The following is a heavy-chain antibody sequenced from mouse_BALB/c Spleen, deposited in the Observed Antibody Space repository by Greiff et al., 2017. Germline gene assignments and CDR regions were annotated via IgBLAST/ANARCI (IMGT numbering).Heavy chain of an antibody. CDR1: GFTFSSYG. CDR3: ARQVLQNYFDY. CDR2: ISSGGSYT. J-gene: IGHJ2*01. Sequence: VQLKESGGDLVKPGGSLKLSCAASGFTFSSYGMSWVRQTPDKRLEWVATISSGGSYTYYPDSVKGRFTISRDNAKNTLYLQMSSLKSEDTAMYYCARQVLQNYFDYWGQGTTLTVSS. V-gene: IGHV5-6*01. D-gene: IGHD1-1*01.